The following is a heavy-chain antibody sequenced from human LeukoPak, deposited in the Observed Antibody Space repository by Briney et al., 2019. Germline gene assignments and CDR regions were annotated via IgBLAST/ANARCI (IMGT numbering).Heavy chain of an antibody. J-gene: IGHJ4*02. V-gene: IGHV3-30-3*01. D-gene: IGHD5-24*01. CDR2: ISYDGSSK. CDR1: GFTFSSYA. Sequence: GGSLRLSCAASGFTFSSYAMHWVRQAPGKGLEWVAVISYDGSSKYYADSVKGRFTISRDNGKNSLFLQMNSLRVEDTAVYYCGRDGYNHVDYWGQGTLVTVSS. CDR3: GRDGYNHVDY.